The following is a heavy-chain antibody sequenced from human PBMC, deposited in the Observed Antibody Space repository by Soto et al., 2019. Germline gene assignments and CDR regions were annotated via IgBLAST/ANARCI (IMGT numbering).Heavy chain of an antibody. V-gene: IGHV6-1*01. D-gene: IGHD6-6*01. CDR2: TYYRSKWYN. CDR1: GDSFSSNSAA. CDR3: ARGAYSISTYYYYMDV. J-gene: IGHJ6*03. Sequence: SQTLSLTCAISGDSFSSNSAAWNWIRQSPSRGLEWLGRTYYRSKWYNDYAVSVKSRVTINPDTSKNQFSLQLNSVTPEDTAVYYCARGAYSISTYYYYMDVWGKGTTVTVSS.